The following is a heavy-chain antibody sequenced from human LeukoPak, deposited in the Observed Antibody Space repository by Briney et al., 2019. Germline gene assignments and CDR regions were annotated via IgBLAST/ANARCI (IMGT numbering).Heavy chain of an antibody. CDR2: ISSSISYI. V-gene: IGHV3-21*06. J-gene: IGHJ6*02. CDR1: AFIFSGHW. Sequence: GGSLRLSCEGSAFIFSGHWMNWVRQTPGKGLEWVSSISSSISYIYYADSVKGRFTISRDNAKNSLYLQMNSLRAEDTAVYYCAKELYNYGDYGAEGLDVGGQGTTVTVS. D-gene: IGHD4-17*01. CDR3: AKELYNYGDYGAEGLDV.